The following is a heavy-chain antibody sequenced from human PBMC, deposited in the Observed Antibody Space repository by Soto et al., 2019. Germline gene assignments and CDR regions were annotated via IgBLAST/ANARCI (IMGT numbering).Heavy chain of an antibody. CDR2: LYSSGNT. D-gene: IGHD6-19*01. V-gene: IGHV4-4*07. CDR1: GASISAYA. CDR3: ARGPYSSGWYVVDY. J-gene: IGHJ4*02. Sequence: PSETLSLTCTVSGASISAYAWSWIRQPAGKGLEWIGRLYSSGNTNYNPSFKSRLTMSADTSKNQFSLKLSSVTAADTAVYYRARGPYSSGWYVVDYWGQGTLVTVSS.